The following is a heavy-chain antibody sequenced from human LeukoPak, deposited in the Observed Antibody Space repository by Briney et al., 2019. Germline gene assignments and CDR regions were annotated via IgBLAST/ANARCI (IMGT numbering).Heavy chain of an antibody. CDR1: GFTFSSYS. J-gene: IGHJ4*02. CDR3: AKDQWELPY. CDR2: ISSSSSTI. V-gene: IGHV3-48*01. D-gene: IGHD1-26*01. Sequence: GGSLRLSCAASGFTFSSYSMNWVRQAPGKGLEWVSYISSSSSTIYYADSVKGRFTISRDNSKNTLYLQMNSLRAEDTAVYYCAKDQWELPYWGQGTLVTVSS.